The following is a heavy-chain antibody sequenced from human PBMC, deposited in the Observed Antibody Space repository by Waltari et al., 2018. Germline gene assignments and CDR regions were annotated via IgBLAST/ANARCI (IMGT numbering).Heavy chain of an antibody. Sequence: EVQLVESGGGLVQPGGSLRLSCAASGFTFSRYWMSWVRQTPGKGLEWGANRNHDGREKHYVDSVKGRFTISRDNAKNSLYLQMNSLRAEDTAVYYCAKSRGFDYWGQGTLVTVSS. CDR3: AKSRGFDY. CDR1: GFTFSRYW. CDR2: RNHDGREK. J-gene: IGHJ4*02. V-gene: IGHV3-7*01. D-gene: IGHD2-2*01.